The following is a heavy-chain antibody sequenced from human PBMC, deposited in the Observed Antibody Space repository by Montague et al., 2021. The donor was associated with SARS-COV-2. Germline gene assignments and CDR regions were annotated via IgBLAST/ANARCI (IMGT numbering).Heavy chain of an antibody. Sequence: SLRLSCAASGFTFRTYGMFWVRQAPGEGLGWVAVISHDGSNEYYADSVKGRFTISRDNSKNTLYLQMNSLRAEDTAVYYCARDRVLLWFGELSHDAFDIWGQGTMVTVSS. CDR2: ISHDGSNE. V-gene: IGHV3-30*03. J-gene: IGHJ3*02. CDR1: GFTFRTYG. CDR3: ARDRVLLWFGELSHDAFDI. D-gene: IGHD3-10*01.